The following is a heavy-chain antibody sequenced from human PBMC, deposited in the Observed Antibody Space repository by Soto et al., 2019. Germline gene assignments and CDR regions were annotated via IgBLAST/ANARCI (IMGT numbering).Heavy chain of an antibody. J-gene: IGHJ6*02. CDR3: ARDRGETTVTTKVYYYYGMDV. CDR2: IIPIFGTA. CDR1: GGTFSSYA. V-gene: IGHV1-69*01. D-gene: IGHD4-17*01. Sequence: QVQLVQSGAEVKKPGSSVKVSFKASGGTFSSYAISWVRQAPGQGLEWMGGIIPIFGTANYAQKFQGRVTITADQSTSTAYMELSSLRSEDTAVYYCARDRGETTVTTKVYYYYGMDVWGQGTTVTVSS.